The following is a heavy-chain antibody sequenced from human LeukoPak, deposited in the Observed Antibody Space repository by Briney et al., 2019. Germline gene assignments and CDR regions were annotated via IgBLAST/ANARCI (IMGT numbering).Heavy chain of an antibody. CDR2: INHSGST. CDR1: GYSISSGYY. Sequence: SETLSLTCTVSGYSISSGYYWSWIRQPPGKGLEWIGEINHSGSTNYNPSLKSRVTISVDTSKNQFSLKLSSVTAADTAVYYCASFRIHYYDSSGYYGYWGQGTLVTVSS. D-gene: IGHD3-22*01. J-gene: IGHJ4*02. CDR3: ASFRIHYYDSSGYYGY. V-gene: IGHV4-38-2*02.